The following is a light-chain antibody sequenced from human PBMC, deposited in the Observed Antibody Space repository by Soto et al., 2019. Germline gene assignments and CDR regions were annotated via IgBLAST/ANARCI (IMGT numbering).Light chain of an antibody. V-gene: IGLV1-40*01. CDR2: GNS. J-gene: IGLJ1*01. CDR3: QSYDSSLSPFV. Sequence: QSVLTQPPSVSGAPGQRVTISCTGSSSNIGAGYDVHWYQQLPGTAPKLLIYGNSNRPSGVPDRFSGSKSGTSASLAITGLQAEDGADYYCQSYDSSLSPFVFGTGTKVTVL. CDR1: SSNIGAGYD.